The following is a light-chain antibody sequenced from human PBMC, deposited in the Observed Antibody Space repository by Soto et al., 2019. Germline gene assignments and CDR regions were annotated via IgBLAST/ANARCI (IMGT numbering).Light chain of an antibody. CDR2: STD. V-gene: IGLV7-43*01. CDR3: LLYYGGAVI. J-gene: IGLJ2*01. Sequence: QTVVTQEPSLTVSPGGTVTLTCASSTGAVTSGHYANWLQQKPGQAPRALIYSTDTKHSWTPARFSGSLLGGKAALTLSGXXXXDEADYYCLLYYGGAVIFGGGTKLTV. CDR1: TGAVTSGHY.